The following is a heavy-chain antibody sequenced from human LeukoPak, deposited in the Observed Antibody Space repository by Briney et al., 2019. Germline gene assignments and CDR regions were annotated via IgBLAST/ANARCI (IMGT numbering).Heavy chain of an antibody. Sequence: PSETLSLTCTVSGGPISSYYWSWIRQPAGKGLEWIGRIYTSGSTNYNPSLKSRVTMSVDTSKNQFSLKLSSVTAADTAVYYCARARGLSWFGELLDFDYWGQGTLVTVSS. J-gene: IGHJ4*02. CDR2: IYTSGST. D-gene: IGHD3-10*01. V-gene: IGHV4-4*07. CDR3: ARARGLSWFGELLDFDY. CDR1: GGPISSYY.